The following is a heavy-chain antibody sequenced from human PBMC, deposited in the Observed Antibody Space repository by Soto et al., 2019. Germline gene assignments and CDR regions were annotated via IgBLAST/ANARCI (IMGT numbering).Heavy chain of an antibody. CDR3: AKDQLPVYYYHSRGPFDS. J-gene: IGHJ4*02. Sequence: QVQLVESGGGVVQPGRSLRLSCGASGFTFSNYGMHWVRQAPGKGLEWVSFISNDGSNKNYADSVKGRFSISRDNSENTRSLQLNSLSSEDTAVYFCAKDQLPVYYYHSRGPFDSWGQGTLVTVSS. CDR2: ISNDGSNK. V-gene: IGHV3-30*18. CDR1: GFTFSNYG. D-gene: IGHD3-22*01.